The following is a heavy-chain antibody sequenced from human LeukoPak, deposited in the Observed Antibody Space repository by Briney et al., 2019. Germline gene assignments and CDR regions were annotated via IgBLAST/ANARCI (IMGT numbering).Heavy chain of an antibody. V-gene: IGHV3-23*01. CDR2: ISGSGVGT. CDR1: GLTFSNFA. CDR3: ARRPSTYDFWSGYYGLVGYFDY. Sequence: PGGSLRLSCEASGLTFSNFAMSWVRQAPGKGLEWVSAISGSGVGTYYADSVEGQFTISRDNYKNTVYLQMNSLRAEDTAVYYCARRPSTYDFWSGYYGLVGYFDYWGQGTLVTVSS. D-gene: IGHD3-3*01. J-gene: IGHJ4*02.